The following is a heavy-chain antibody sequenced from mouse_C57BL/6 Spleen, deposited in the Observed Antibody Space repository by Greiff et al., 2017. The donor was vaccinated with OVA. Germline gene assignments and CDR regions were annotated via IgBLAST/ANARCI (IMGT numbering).Heavy chain of an antibody. CDR1: GFTFSDYG. J-gene: IGHJ3*01. V-gene: IGHV5-17*01. Sequence: EVQGVESGGGLVKPGGSLKLSCAASGFTFSDYGMHWVRQAPEKGLEWVAYISRGSSTIYYADTVKGPFTFSRDNAKNTLFLQRTSLRSEDTAMYYCARPSDYYGSSDWFAYWGQGTLVTVSA. CDR2: ISRGSSTI. CDR3: ARPSDYYGSSDWFAY. D-gene: IGHD1-1*01.